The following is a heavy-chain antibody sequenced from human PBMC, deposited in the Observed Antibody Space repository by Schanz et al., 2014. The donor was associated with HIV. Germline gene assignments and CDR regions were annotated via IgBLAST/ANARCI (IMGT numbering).Heavy chain of an antibody. CDR1: GFDFSDSY. Sequence: QMQLVESGGAVVRPGGSLRLSCAASGFDFSDSYMNWFRQAPGQRLEWLAQIDGGAGRIVRYAASVKGRFSISRDNAKNSLFLHMNSLRAEDTALYFCATTFCFGGSCHTGPFDHWGRGTLVTVSS. V-gene: IGHV3-11*04. CDR3: ATTFCFGGSCHTGPFDH. CDR2: IDGGAGRIV. D-gene: IGHD2-15*01. J-gene: IGHJ4*02.